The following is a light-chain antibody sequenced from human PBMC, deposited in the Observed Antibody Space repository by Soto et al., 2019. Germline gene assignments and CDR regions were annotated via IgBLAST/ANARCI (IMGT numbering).Light chain of an antibody. Sequence: EIVMTQSPATLSVSPGERATLSCRASQSVSSNLAWYQQKPGQAPRLLIYGASSRATGIPARFSGSGSGTVCTLTISILQSEDVAVYYCQQYNNWPTFGGGTKVEIK. V-gene: IGKV3-15*01. CDR2: GAS. CDR3: QQYNNWPT. CDR1: QSVSSN. J-gene: IGKJ4*01.